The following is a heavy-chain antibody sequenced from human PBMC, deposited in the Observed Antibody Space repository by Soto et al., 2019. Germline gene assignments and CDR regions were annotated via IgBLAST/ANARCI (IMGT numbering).Heavy chain of an antibody. CDR2: ISKDGMNK. J-gene: IGHJ5*02. CDR1: GFSFSSYA. V-gene: IGHV3-30*04. D-gene: IGHD6-19*01. Sequence: QVRLVESGGGVVQPGRSLRLSCTASGFSFSSYAMYWFRQPPGKGLEWEAVISKDGMNKNYADSVKGRVTVSRDNANYSLDLQLNSLRGEDTAMYYCARDMYSSDYFVKWFEPWGQGTLVTVSS. CDR3: ARDMYSSDYFVKWFEP.